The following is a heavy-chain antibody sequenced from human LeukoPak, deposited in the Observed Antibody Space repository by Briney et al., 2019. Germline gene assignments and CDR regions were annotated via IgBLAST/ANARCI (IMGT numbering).Heavy chain of an antibody. V-gene: IGHV1-2*02. D-gene: IGHD6-19*01. CDR1: GYTFTGYY. CDR2: INPNSGGT. CDR3: ARGAVTLPLGSWLALQGADRRAFDN. Sequence: SVKVSCKGSGYTFTGYYMHWVRQAPAQGLEWMGWINPNSGGTNYAHEFQGRVTMTRDTSISTAYMELGMLSSDDTAVYYFARGAVTLPLGSWLALQGADRRAFDNWGQGTMVTVSS. J-gene: IGHJ3*02.